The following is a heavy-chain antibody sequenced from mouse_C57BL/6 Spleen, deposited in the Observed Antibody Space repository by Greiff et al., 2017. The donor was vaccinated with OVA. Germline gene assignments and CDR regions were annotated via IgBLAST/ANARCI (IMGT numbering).Heavy chain of an antibody. CDR1: GYAFSSSW. J-gene: IGHJ2*01. CDR2: IYPGDGDT. V-gene: IGHV1-82*01. D-gene: IGHD1-1*01. Sequence: QVQLQQSGPELVKPGASVKISCKASGYAFSSSWMNWVKQRPGKGLEWIGRIYPGDGDTNYNGKFKGKATLTADQSSSTAYMQLSSLTSEDSAVYFCARDYGSSYGYWGQGTTLTVSS. CDR3: ARDYGSSYGY.